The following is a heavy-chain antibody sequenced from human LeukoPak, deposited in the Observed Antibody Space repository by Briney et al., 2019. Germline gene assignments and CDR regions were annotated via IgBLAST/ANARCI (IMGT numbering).Heavy chain of an antibody. CDR1: GGSFSGYY. CDR3: ARVVVAAPRWFDP. D-gene: IGHD2-15*01. Sequence: PSETLSLTCAVYGGSFSGYYWSWIRQPPGKGLEWIGYIYYSGSTNYNPSLKSRVTISVDTSKNQFSLKLSSVTAADTAVYYCARVVVAAPRWFDPWGQGTLVTVSS. CDR2: IYYSGST. V-gene: IGHV4-59*01. J-gene: IGHJ5*02.